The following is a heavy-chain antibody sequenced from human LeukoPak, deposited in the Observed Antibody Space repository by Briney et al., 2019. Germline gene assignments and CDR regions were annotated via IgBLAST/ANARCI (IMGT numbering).Heavy chain of an antibody. J-gene: IGHJ5*02. CDR1: GYSISSGYY. CDR3: ARQDTVPLVLDWFDP. V-gene: IGHV4-38-2*01. D-gene: IGHD5-18*01. CDR2: IYHSGYT. Sequence: KPSETLSLTCAVSGYSISSGYYWGWIRQPPGKGLEWIGSIYHSGYTYYNPSLKSRVTISADTSKNQFSLKLSSVTAADTAVYYCARQDTVPLVLDWFDPWGQGTLVTVSS.